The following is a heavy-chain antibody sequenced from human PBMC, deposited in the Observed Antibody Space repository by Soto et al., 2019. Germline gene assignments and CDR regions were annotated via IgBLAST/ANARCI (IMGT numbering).Heavy chain of an antibody. Sequence: GGSLRLSCAASGFTFSSYSMNWVRQAPGKGLEWVSYISSSSSTIYYADSVKGRFTISRDNAKNSLYLQMNSLRDEDTAVYYCARDDPLRDSSSWYRSGRKGYYFYGMDVWGQGTTVTVSS. V-gene: IGHV3-48*02. CDR1: GFTFSSYS. CDR2: ISSSSSTI. CDR3: ARDDPLRDSSSWYRSGRKGYYFYGMDV. J-gene: IGHJ6*02. D-gene: IGHD6-13*01.